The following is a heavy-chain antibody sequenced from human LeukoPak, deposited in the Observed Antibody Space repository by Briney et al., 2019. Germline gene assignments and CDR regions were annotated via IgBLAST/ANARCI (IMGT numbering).Heavy chain of an antibody. D-gene: IGHD3-22*01. CDR1: GGSISSRSYY. CDR3: ARVVGDDSSGYYFWGPFDYMDV. Sequence: PSETLSLTCTVSGGSISSRSYYWGWIRQPPGKGLEWIGSIYYSGSTYYNPSLKSRVTISADTSKNQFSLKLSSVTAADTAVYYCARVVGDDSSGYYFWGPFDYMDVWGKGTTVTISS. CDR2: IYYSGST. V-gene: IGHV4-39*01. J-gene: IGHJ6*03.